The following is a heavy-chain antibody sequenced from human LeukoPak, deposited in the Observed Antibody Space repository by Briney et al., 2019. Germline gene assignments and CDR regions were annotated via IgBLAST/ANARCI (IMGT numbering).Heavy chain of an antibody. D-gene: IGHD3-9*01. Sequence: TNTGNPTYAQGFTGRFVFSLDTSVSTAYLQVSSLKAEDTAVYYCARAPLDDILTGYEDYWGQGTLVTVSS. J-gene: IGHJ4*02. V-gene: IGHV7-4-1*02. CDR2: TNTGNP. CDR3: ARAPLDDILTGYEDY.